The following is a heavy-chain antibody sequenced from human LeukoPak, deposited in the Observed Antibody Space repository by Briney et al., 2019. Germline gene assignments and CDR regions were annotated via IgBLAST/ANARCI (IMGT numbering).Heavy chain of an antibody. Sequence: ASVTVSCKASGYTFTRYYMHWVRQAPGQGIEWMGIIKPSGGSTTYAQKFQGRVTMTRDTSTSTVYMELSSLRSEDTAVYYCARDRATLGYCSGGSCQTFDYWGQGTLVTVSS. D-gene: IGHD2-15*01. CDR2: IKPSGGST. CDR3: ARDRATLGYCSGGSCQTFDY. CDR1: GYTFTRYY. J-gene: IGHJ4*02. V-gene: IGHV1-46*01.